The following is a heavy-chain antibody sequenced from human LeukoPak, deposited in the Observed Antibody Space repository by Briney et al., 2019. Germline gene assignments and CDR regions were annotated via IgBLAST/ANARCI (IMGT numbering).Heavy chain of an antibody. D-gene: IGHD3-22*01. Sequence: ASVKVSCKASGYTFTSYYMHWVRQAPGQGLEWMGIINPSGGSTSYAQKFQGRVTMTRDMSTSTVYMELSSLRSEDTAVYYCARTYYYDSSGYYGDAFDIWGQGTMVTVSS. CDR2: INPSGGST. CDR1: GYTFTSYY. V-gene: IGHV1-46*01. CDR3: ARTYYYDSSGYYGDAFDI. J-gene: IGHJ3*02.